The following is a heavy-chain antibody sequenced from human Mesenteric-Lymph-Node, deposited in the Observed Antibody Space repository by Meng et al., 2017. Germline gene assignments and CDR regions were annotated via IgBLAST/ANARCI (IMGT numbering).Heavy chain of an antibody. CDR1: GGKFTSFV. CDR2: IIPILGTT. D-gene: IGHD3-16*01. CDR3: ARLDLGLAH. Sequence: QVQLVQSGAEVKKPGSSVKVSCKAPGGKFTSFVFNWVRQAPGQGLEWMGGIIPILGTTNYAEKFRGRLTISADTSARTAYMELTSLNSDDTAVYYCARLDLGLAHWGQGTLVTVSS. J-gene: IGHJ4*02. V-gene: IGHV1-69*10.